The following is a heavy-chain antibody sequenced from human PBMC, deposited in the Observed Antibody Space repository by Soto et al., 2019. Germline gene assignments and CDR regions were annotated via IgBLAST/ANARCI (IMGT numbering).Heavy chain of an antibody. CDR1: GFSLSTSGVG. D-gene: IGHD4-17*01. J-gene: IGHJ3*02. CDR2: IYWDDDK. Sequence: QITLKESGPTLVKPTQTLTLTCTFSGFSLSTSGVGVGWIRQPPGKALEWLALIYWDDDKRYSPSLKSRLTIHKDTSKNQVVLTMTNMDPVDTATYYCARSSYGGNSVAFDIWGQGTMVTVSS. V-gene: IGHV2-5*02. CDR3: ARSSYGGNSVAFDI.